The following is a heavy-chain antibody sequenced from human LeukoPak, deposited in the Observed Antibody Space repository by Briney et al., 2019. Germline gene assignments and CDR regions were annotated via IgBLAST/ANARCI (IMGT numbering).Heavy chain of an antibody. CDR1: GFTFSSYG. CDR3: AKEGDGYNHYYYMDV. D-gene: IGHD5-24*01. V-gene: IGHV3-30*18. CDR2: ISYDGSNK. Sequence: GGSLRLSCAASGFTFSSYGMHWVRQAPGKGLEWVAVISYDGSNKYYADSVKGRFTISRDNSKNTLYLQMNSLRAEDTAVYYCAKEGDGYNHYYYMDVWGKGTTVTISS. J-gene: IGHJ6*03.